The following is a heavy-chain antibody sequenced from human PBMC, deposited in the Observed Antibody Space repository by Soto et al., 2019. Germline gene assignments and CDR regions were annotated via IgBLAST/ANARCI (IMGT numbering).Heavy chain of an antibody. CDR1: GYTFTSYG. D-gene: IGHD3-9*01. CDR2: ISAYNGNT. V-gene: IGHV1-18*01. CDR3: AREVPVRYFDWLSREDYYYYGMDV. J-gene: IGHJ6*02. Sequence: GASVKVSCKASGYTFTSYGISWVRQAPGQGLEWMGWISAYNGNTNYAQKLQGRVTMTTDTSTSTAYMKLRSLRSDDTAVYYCAREVPVRYFDWLSREDYYYYGMDVWGQGTTVTVSS.